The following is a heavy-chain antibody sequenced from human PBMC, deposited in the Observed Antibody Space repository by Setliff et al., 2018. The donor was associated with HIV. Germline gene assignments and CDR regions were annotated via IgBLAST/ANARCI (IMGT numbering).Heavy chain of an antibody. CDR3: ARRRGQRATGWYYFDF. Sequence: SETLSLSCSVSGGPITSNTYFWDWIRQAPGKGLEWIGSIYHSGNTYYNPSLKSRVSISVDTSKRQFSLKLTSVTAGDSALYYCARRRGQRATGWYYFDFWGQGALVTVSS. V-gene: IGHV4-39*01. CDR1: GGPITSNTYF. CDR2: IYHSGNT. D-gene: IGHD6-19*01. J-gene: IGHJ4*02.